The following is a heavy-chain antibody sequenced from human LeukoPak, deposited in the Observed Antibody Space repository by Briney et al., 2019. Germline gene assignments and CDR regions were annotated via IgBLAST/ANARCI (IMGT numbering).Heavy chain of an antibody. Sequence: PGGSLRLSCAASSFTFSSYSMNWVRQAPGKGLEWVSFISSSGDTIYYADSVKGRFTISRDNAKSSLYLQMNSLRAEDTAVYYCAKVSYKGGYCNSTSCYFDYWGQGTLVTVSS. V-gene: IGHV3-48*04. CDR2: ISSSGDTI. J-gene: IGHJ4*02. D-gene: IGHD2-2*01. CDR1: SFTFSSYS. CDR3: AKVSYKGGYCNSTSCYFDY.